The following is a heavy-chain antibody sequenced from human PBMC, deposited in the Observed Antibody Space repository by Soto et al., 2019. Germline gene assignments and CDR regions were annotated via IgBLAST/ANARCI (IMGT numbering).Heavy chain of an antibody. CDR3: ARDQGALNV. CDR2: TYYRSKWYN. CDR1: GDSVSRNSAA. V-gene: IGHV6-1*01. D-gene: IGHD1-26*01. J-gene: IGHJ4*02. Sequence: PSQTLSLTCAISGDSVSRNSAAWTWIRQSPSRGLEWLGRTYYRSKWYNDYAVSVKSRITVSPDTSKNQFSLQLISVTPDDSAVYYCARDQGALNVWGQGTLVTVSS.